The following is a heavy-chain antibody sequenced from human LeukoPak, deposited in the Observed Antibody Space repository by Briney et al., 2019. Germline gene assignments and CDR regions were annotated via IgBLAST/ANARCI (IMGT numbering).Heavy chain of an antibody. V-gene: IGHV7-4-1*02. CDR3: ARGPSSIPSWDYFDY. CDR2: INTNTGNP. Sequence: ASVKVSGKASGYTFINYAMNWVRQAPGQGPEWMGWINTNTGNPRYAHGLTGRFVFSLDTSVSTAYLQINSLKAEDTAVYYCARGPSSIPSWDYFDYWGQGTLVTVSS. J-gene: IGHJ4*02. D-gene: IGHD3-16*01. CDR1: GYTFINYA.